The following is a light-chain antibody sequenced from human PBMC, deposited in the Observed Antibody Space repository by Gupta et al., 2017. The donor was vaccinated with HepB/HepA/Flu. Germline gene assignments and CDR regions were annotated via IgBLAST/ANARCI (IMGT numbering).Light chain of an antibody. Sequence: SSDLTPPPSVSVSPGQTATITCSGGKLGDKYACWYQQQPGQSPVLVIYQDNKRPSGLPERFSGSNSGNTATLTISGTQAMDEADYYCQAWDSSTPWVFGGGTKLTVL. CDR2: QDN. J-gene: IGLJ3*02. CDR3: QAWDSSTPWV. CDR1: KLGDKY. V-gene: IGLV3-1*01.